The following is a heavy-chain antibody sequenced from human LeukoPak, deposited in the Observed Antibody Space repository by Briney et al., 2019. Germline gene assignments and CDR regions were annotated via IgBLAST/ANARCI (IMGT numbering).Heavy chain of an antibody. CDR2: IWYDGSNK. CDR3: AKDGNEYGSYDGEDLFDP. CDR1: GFTFSSYV. Sequence: GGSLRLSCAASGFTFSSYVMDWVRQAPGKGLEWVAVIWYDGSNKYYADSVKGRFTISRDNSKNTLYLQMNSLRAEDTAVYYCAKDGNEYGSYDGEDLFDPWGQGTLVTVSS. D-gene: IGHD1-26*01. V-gene: IGHV3-33*06. J-gene: IGHJ5*02.